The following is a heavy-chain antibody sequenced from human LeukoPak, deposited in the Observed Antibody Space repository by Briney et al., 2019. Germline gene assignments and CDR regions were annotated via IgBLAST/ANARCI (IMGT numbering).Heavy chain of an antibody. CDR2: ISAYNGNT. Sequence: ASVKVSCKASGYTFTSYGISWVRQAPGQGLEWMGWISAYNGNTNYAQKLQGRVTMTTDTSTSTAYMELRSLRSDDTAVYYCARATIFIYYYYYYMDVWGKGTTVTVSS. D-gene: IGHD3-3*01. CDR1: GYTFTSYG. V-gene: IGHV1-18*01. CDR3: ARATIFIYYYYYYMDV. J-gene: IGHJ6*03.